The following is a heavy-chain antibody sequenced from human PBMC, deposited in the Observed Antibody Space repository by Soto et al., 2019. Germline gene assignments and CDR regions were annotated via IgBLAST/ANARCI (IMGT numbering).Heavy chain of an antibody. CDR2: INPSGGST. J-gene: IGHJ6*03. D-gene: IGHD2-2*01. V-gene: IGHV1-46*03. CDR3: ARDHVGYCSSTSCPPEYMDV. Sequence: RASVNGACKASGYTFTSDYMHWVRQAPGQGLEWMGIINPSGGSTSYAQKFQGRVTMTRDTSTSTVYMELSSLRSEDTAVYYCARDHVGYCSSTSCPPEYMDVWGKGTTVTVS. CDR1: GYTFTSDY.